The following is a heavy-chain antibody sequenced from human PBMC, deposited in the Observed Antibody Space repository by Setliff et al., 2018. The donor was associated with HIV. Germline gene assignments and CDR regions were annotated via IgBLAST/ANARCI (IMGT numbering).Heavy chain of an antibody. CDR3: ARSDRVLWFGELSKYLYFQH. CDR1: GYSFTSYW. Sequence: PGESLKISCKGSGYSFTSYWIGWVRQMPGKGLEWMGIIYPGDSDTRYSPSFQGQVTISADKSISTAHLQWSSLKASDTAMYYCARSDRVLWFGELSKYLYFQHWGQGTLVTVSS. D-gene: IGHD3-10*01. CDR2: IYPGDSDT. V-gene: IGHV5-51*01. J-gene: IGHJ1*01.